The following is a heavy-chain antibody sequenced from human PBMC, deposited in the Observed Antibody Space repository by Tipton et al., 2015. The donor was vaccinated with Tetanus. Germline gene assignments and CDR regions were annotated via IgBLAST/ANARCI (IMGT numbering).Heavy chain of an antibody. CDR1: GGSFSGNY. V-gene: IGHV4-34*01. D-gene: IGHD1-1*01. CDR2: INHRGGT. J-gene: IGHJ4*02. Sequence: TLSLTCAVSGGSFSGNYWSWIRQAPGKGLEWIGEINHRGGTMYNPSLKGRVTISGDTSKNQFSLNLTSVTAADTAVYYCARANNEFPKKGPFDYWGQGALVIVSS. CDR3: ARANNEFPKKGPFDY.